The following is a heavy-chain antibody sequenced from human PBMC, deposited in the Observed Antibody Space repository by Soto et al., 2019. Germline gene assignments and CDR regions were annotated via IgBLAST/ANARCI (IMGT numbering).Heavy chain of an antibody. CDR2: IIPIFGTA. D-gene: IGHD1-26*01. J-gene: IGHJ3*02. CDR3: ATALGAPGAGAFDI. CDR1: GGPLSSYA. Sequence: SVKVACKAAGGPLSSYAISWVRQAPGQGLEWMGGIIPIFGTANYAQKLQGRVTITADKSTSTAYMELSSLRSEDTAVYYCATALGAPGAGAFDICGQRTMVTVSS. V-gene: IGHV1-69*06.